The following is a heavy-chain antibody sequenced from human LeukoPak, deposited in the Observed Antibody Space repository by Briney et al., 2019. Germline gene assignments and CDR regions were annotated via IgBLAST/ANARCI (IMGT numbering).Heavy chain of an antibody. V-gene: IGHV1-2*02. CDR3: ARTPYYGSGTFDY. CDR2: INPNSGGT. J-gene: IGHJ4*02. CDR1: GYTFTGYY. D-gene: IGHD3-10*01. Sequence: ASVKVSCKASGYTFTGYYMHWVRQAPGQGLEWMGWINPNSGGTNYAQKFQGRVTMTRDTSISTAYMELSRLRSDDTAVYHCARTPYYGSGTFDYWGQGTLVTVSS.